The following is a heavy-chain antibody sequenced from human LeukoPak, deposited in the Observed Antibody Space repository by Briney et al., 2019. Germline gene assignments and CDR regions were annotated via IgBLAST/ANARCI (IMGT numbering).Heavy chain of an antibody. CDR2: ISYDGSNK. Sequence: GGSLRLSCAASGFTFSSYGMHWVRQAPGKGLEWVAVISYDGSNKYYADSVKGRFTISRDNSKNTLYLQMNSLRAEDTAVYYCARESGDPYYFDYWGQGTLVTVSS. J-gene: IGHJ4*02. V-gene: IGHV3-30*03. D-gene: IGHD4-17*01. CDR3: ARESGDPYYFDY. CDR1: GFTFSSYG.